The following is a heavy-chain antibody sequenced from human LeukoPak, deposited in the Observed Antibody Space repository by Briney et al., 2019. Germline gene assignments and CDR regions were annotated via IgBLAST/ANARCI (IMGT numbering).Heavy chain of an antibody. CDR3: AKGRYHDSRGYYSLGYLVY. CDR1: GFTFSSYG. D-gene: IGHD3-22*01. J-gene: IGHJ4*02. V-gene: IGHV3-30*18. Sequence: QSGGSLTLSCAASGFTFSSYGMHWVRQAPGKGLEWVAVISYDGSNKGYADSVKGRFTLSRDNSKNTLYLHMNSLRAEDTAVYYCAKGRYHDSRGYYSLGYLVYWGQGTLVTVSS. CDR2: ISYDGSNK.